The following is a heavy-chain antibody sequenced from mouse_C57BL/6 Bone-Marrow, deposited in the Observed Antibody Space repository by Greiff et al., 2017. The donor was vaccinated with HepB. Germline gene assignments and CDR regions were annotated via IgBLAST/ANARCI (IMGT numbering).Heavy chain of an antibody. D-gene: IGHD1-1*01. J-gene: IGHJ2*01. CDR1: GYTFTDYE. V-gene: IGHV1-15*01. Sequence: VQLQQSGAELVRPGASVTLSCKASGYTFTDYEMHWVKQTPVHGLEWIGAIDPETGGTAYNQKFKGKAILTADKSSSAAYMELRSLTSEDSAVYYCTRWALRYWGQGTTLTVSS. CDR3: TRWALRY. CDR2: IDPETGGT.